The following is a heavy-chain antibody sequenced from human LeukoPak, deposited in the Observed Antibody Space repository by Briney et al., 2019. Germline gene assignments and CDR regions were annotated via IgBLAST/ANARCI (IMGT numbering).Heavy chain of an antibody. Sequence: SETLSLTCAVSGGSISGYYWSWIRQPPGKGLEWIGEINHSGSTNYNPSLKSRVTISVDTSKNQFSLKLSSVTAADTAVYFCAGGFKVRGRCTPYYYYYMDVWGKGTTVTVSS. J-gene: IGHJ6*03. CDR1: GGSISGYY. CDR3: AGGFKVRGRCTPYYYYYMDV. D-gene: IGHD3-10*01. CDR2: INHSGST. V-gene: IGHV4-34*01.